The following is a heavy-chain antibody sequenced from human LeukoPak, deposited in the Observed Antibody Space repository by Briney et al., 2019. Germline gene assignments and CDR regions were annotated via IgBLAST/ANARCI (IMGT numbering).Heavy chain of an antibody. CDR1: GFTFSSYE. CDR3: ARGDGGYYYGMDV. V-gene: IGHV3-48*03. J-gene: IGHJ6*04. D-gene: IGHD2-21*01. CDR2: ISSSGSTI. Sequence: GGSLRLYCADSGFTFSSYEMNWVRQAPGKGLEWILYISSSGSTIYYADSVRGRFTTSRDNAKNSLYLQLNSLRAEDTAVYYCARGDGGYYYGMDVGGKGPTVTVSS.